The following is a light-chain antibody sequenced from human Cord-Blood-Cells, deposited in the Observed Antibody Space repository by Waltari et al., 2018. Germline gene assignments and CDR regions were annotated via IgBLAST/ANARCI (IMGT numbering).Light chain of an antibody. V-gene: IGKV3-20*01. J-gene: IGKJ4*01. CDR3: QQYGSSAPLT. CDR2: GAS. Sequence: EIVLTQSPGTLSLSPGERATLSCRASQSVSSSYLAWYQQKPGQAPRLLIYGASSRATGIPDRFSGSGSGTDFTLTISRREPEDVAVYYCQQYGSSAPLTFGGGTKVEIK. CDR1: QSVSSSY.